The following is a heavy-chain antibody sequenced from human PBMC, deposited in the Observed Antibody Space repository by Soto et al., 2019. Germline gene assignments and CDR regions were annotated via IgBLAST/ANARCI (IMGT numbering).Heavy chain of an antibody. CDR2: MSGSSSTT. CDR3: AKSGSFSAYYYYGMDV. Sequence: PGGSLRLSCATSGLTFSNYAMSWVRQAPGGGLEWVSSMSGSSSTTYYADSVRGRFTISRDRSKNTLYLQMSSLRAEDTALYYCAKSGSFSAYYYYGMDVWGQGTTVTVSS. J-gene: IGHJ6*02. D-gene: IGHD2-21*01. V-gene: IGHV3-23*01. CDR1: GLTFSNYA.